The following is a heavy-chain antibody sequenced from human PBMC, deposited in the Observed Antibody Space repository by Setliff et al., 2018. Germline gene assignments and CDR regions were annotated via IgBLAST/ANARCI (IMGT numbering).Heavy chain of an antibody. D-gene: IGHD6-19*01. J-gene: IGHJ6*03. Sequence: SETLSLTCTVSGGSISSYYWSWIRQPAGKGLEWIGHIYIGGSANYNPSLQSRVTMSIDTSKNQFSLKLNSVTAADMAVYYCAREQWLDPPGYYYMDVWAKGTTVTVSS. CDR1: GGSISSYY. V-gene: IGHV4-4*07. CDR2: IYIGGSA. CDR3: AREQWLDPPGYYYMDV.